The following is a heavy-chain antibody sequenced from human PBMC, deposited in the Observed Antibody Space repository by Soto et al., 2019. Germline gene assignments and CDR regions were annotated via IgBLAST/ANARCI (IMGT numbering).Heavy chain of an antibody. CDR3: ARSQNYGSGASSDY. CDR2: INIGTGYT. J-gene: IGHJ4*02. Sequence: QVHLEQSGAEVKKPGASVKVSCKASGYTFTRSLMHWVRQAPGQSLEWMGWINIGTGYTKISQRFQGRVSFAGDTSARAAYMEQSSLRSEDTDVYYCARSQNYGSGASSDYWGQGTLGTISS. CDR1: GYTFTRSL. V-gene: IGHV1-3*04. D-gene: IGHD3-10*01.